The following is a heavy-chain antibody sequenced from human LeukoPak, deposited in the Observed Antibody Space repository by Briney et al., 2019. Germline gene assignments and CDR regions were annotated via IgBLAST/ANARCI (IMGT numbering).Heavy chain of an antibody. V-gene: IGHV3-21*01. CDR2: ISSSSSYI. Sequence: PGGSLRLSCAASGFTFSSYSMNWVRQAPGKGLEWVSSISSSSSYIYYADSVKGRFTISRDNAKNSLYLQMNSLRAEDTAVYYCARDSSVAGNYFDYWGQGTLVTVSS. CDR1: GFTFSSYS. J-gene: IGHJ4*02. CDR3: ARDSSVAGNYFDY. D-gene: IGHD6-19*01.